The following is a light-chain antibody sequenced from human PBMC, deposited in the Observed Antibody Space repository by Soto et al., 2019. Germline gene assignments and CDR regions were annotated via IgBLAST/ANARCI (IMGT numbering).Light chain of an antibody. Sequence: QSVLTQSPAASASLGASVTLTCTLSSGHRNYAIAWHQQQPEKGPRYLRKVNIDGSHNKGDGIPDRFSGASSGAERYLTISRLQSEAEADYYCQRWDTGLRVFGGGTKPTV. CDR3: QRWDTGLRV. J-gene: IGLJ3*02. CDR1: SGHRNYA. CDR2: VNIDGSH. V-gene: IGLV4-69*01.